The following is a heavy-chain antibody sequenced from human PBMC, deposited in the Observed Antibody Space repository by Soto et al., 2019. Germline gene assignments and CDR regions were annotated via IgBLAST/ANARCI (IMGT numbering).Heavy chain of an antibody. D-gene: IGHD3-16*01. V-gene: IGHV3-30*18. CDR3: AKDGGLISVNWYCDL. CDR2: ISDDGSNK. CDR1: GFTFSSYG. J-gene: IGHJ2*01. Sequence: QLQLVESGGGVVQPGRSLRLSCAASGFTFSSYGMHWVRQAPGKGLEWVAVISDDGSNKYYADSGKGRFTISRDNSKNTLYLQMNSLRAEDTAVYYCAKDGGLISVNWYCDLWGRGTLVTVSS.